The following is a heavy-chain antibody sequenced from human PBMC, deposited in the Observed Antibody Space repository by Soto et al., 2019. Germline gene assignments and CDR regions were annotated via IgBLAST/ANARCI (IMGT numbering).Heavy chain of an antibody. Sequence: SETLSLTCNVSGGSISSINYYWGWIRQPPGKGLEWIGSIYYSGTTYYNPSLKSRVTISVDTPRNQFSLKLTSVTAADTAVYYCARYPVSFPFDPWGQGTLVTVSS. CDR1: GGSISSINYY. CDR2: IYYSGTT. CDR3: ARYPVSFPFDP. J-gene: IGHJ5*02. V-gene: IGHV4-39*01. D-gene: IGHD3-16*02.